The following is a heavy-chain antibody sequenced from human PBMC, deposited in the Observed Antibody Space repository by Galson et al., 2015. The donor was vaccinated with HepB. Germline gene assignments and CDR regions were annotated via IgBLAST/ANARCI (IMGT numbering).Heavy chain of an antibody. CDR3: AKDSVSGSYLPTYFDY. CDR2: ISGSGAFT. V-gene: IGHV3-23*01. CDR1: GFNFKSHT. J-gene: IGHJ4*02. Sequence: SLRLSCAASGFNFKSHTMNWVRQAPGKGLEWVSAISGSGAFTYYAASVKSRFTISRDNSKNTLYLQMTSLRVEDTAIYYCAKDSVSGSYLPTYFDYWGQGALVTVSS. D-gene: IGHD1-26*01.